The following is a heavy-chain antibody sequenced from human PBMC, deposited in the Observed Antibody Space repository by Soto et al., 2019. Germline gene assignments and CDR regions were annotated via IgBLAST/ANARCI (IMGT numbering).Heavy chain of an antibody. CDR2: IYPSDSDT. Sequence: GESLKISCKASGYSFTNYWIGWARQVPGKGLEWMGIIYPSDSDTRYSPSFQDQVTISVDTSISTAYLQWSSLEASDTAMYYCARHENGYNTLDHWGQGTLVTVSS. D-gene: IGHD5-18*01. V-gene: IGHV5-51*01. CDR1: GYSFTNYW. CDR3: ARHENGYNTLDH. J-gene: IGHJ4*02.